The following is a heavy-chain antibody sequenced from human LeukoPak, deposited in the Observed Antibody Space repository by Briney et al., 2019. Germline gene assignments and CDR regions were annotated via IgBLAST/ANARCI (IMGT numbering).Heavy chain of an antibody. CDR2: INPNSGGT. CDR1: GYTFTGYY. V-gene: IGHV1-2*02. J-gene: IGHJ4*02. D-gene: IGHD6-19*01. Sequence: ASVKVSCKASGYTFTGYYMHWVRQAPGQGLEWMGWINPNSGGTNYAQKFQGRVTMTRDTSISTAYMELSRLRSDDTAVYYCARDRIAVAGRAFCCFDYWGQGTLVTVSS. CDR3: ARDRIAVAGRAFCCFDY.